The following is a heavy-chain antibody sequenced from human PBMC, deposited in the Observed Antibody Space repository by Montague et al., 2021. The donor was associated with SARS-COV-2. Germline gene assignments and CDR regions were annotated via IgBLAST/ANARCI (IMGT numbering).Heavy chain of an antibody. CDR3: ARPPEH. J-gene: IGHJ1*01. CDR1: GGSISSSTYY. V-gene: IGHV4-39*01. CDR2: TYNNGRT. Sequence: SETRSLTCTVSGGSISSSTYYWGWIRQPPGKGLEWMGSTYNNGRTYYKSSLKSRLTISIDTSKNQLSLKLSSVTAADTAVYYCARPPEHWGQGSLVTVSS.